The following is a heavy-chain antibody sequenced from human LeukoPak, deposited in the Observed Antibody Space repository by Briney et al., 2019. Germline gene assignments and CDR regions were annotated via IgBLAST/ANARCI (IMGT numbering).Heavy chain of an antibody. J-gene: IGHJ3*02. CDR3: ARGSGGQNAFDI. Sequence: SETLSLTCAVSGGSISSSNWWSWVRQPPGKGLEWIGEIYHSGSTNYNPSLKSRVTISVDTSKNQFSLKLSSVTAADTAVYYCARGSGGQNAFDIWGQGTMVTVSS. V-gene: IGHV4-4*02. CDR2: IYHSGST. D-gene: IGHD3-10*01. CDR1: GGSISSSNW.